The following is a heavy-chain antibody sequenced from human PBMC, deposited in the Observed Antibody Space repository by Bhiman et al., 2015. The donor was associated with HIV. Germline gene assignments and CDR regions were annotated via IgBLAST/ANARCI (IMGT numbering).Heavy chain of an antibody. D-gene: IGHD3-3*01. CDR1: GFTFSSYS. CDR2: ISYDENNK. V-gene: IGHV3-30*14. Sequence: QVRLVESGGGVVHPGRSLRLSCAASGFTFSSYSMHWVRQAPGKGLEWVAVISYDENNKYFADSVKGRFTISRDNSKNTLYVQMDGLRAEDTAVYYCAKVGHGSRNFTIFGVVNSDYWGQGTLVTVSS. J-gene: IGHJ4*02. CDR3: AKVGHGSRNFTIFGVVNSDY.